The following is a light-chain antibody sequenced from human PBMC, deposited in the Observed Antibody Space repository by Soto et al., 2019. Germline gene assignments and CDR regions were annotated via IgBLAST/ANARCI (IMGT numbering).Light chain of an antibody. CDR3: QQRSR. CDR2: DAS. J-gene: IGKJ4*01. CDR1: QSSSGY. V-gene: IGKV3-11*01. Sequence: EIFLTQSPDTLSLSPGESATLSCRASQSSSGYLAWYQQKPGQPPRLLIYDASTRAPGIPARFSGSGSGTDYTLTITSLEPEDFAVYYCQQRSRFGGGTKVDIK.